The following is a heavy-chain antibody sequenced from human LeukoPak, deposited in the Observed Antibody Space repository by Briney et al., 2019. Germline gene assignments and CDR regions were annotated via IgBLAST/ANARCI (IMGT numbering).Heavy chain of an antibody. CDR3: ARDRLSFLFDP. J-gene: IGHJ5*02. CDR1: GFTFSSYW. Sequence: GGSLRLSCAASGFTFSSYWMSCVRQAPGKGLEWVANIKQDGSEKYYVDSVKGRFTISRDNAKNSLYLQMNSLRVEDTAVYYCARDRLSFLFDPWGQGTLVTVSS. D-gene: IGHD2/OR15-2a*01. CDR2: IKQDGSEK. V-gene: IGHV3-7*01.